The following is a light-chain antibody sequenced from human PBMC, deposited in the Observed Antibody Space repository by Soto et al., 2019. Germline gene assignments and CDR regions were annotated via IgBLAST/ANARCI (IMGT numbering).Light chain of an antibody. V-gene: IGKV3D-15*01. Sequence: EIVLTQSPGPLSLSPGERSTLSCMASQSVTSTSLAWYQQKPGQAPRLLIYAASSRATGIPARFSGSGSGTEFTLTISSLQSEDFAVYYCQQYNNGPPITFGQGTRLEIK. CDR3: QQYNNGPPIT. CDR2: AAS. J-gene: IGKJ5*01. CDR1: QSVTST.